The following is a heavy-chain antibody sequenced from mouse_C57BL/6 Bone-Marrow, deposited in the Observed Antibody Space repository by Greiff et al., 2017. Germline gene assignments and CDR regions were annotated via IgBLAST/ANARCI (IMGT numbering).Heavy chain of an antibody. D-gene: IGHD2-1*01. V-gene: IGHV1-18*01. CDR1: GYTFTDYN. Sequence: VQLQQSGPELVKPGASVKIPCKASGYTFTDYNMDWVKQSHGKSLEWIGDINPNNGGTFYNQKFKGKATLTVDKSSSTAYMELRSLTSEDTAVYYCARSAGDGNPWFAYWGQGTLVTVSA. J-gene: IGHJ3*01. CDR2: INPNNGGT. CDR3: ARSAGDGNPWFAY.